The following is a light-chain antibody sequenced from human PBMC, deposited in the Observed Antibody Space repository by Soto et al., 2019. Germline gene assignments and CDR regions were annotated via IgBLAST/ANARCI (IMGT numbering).Light chain of an antibody. V-gene: IGLV4-69*01. Sequence: QPVLTQSPSASASLGASVRLTCTLSTGHSSRAIAWHQQLPEKGPRYLMRLNPDGTHIKGDGVPDRFSGSSSGAERYLTISTLQSDDEADYYCQTWGPGIWVFGGGTKVTVL. CDR3: QTWGPGIWV. CDR1: TGHSSRA. CDR2: LNPDGTH. J-gene: IGLJ3*02.